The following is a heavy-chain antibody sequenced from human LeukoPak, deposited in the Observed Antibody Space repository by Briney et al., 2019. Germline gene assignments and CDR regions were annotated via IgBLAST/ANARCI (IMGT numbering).Heavy chain of an antibody. D-gene: IGHD5-24*01. V-gene: IGHV3-21*01. CDR2: ISSSSSYI. Sequence: GGPLRLSCAASGFTFSSYSMNWVRQAPGKGLEWVSSISSSSSYIYYADSVKGRFTISRDNAKNSLYLQMNSLRAEDTAVYYCARGSSSPRDGYNYAGYWGQGTLVTVSS. CDR3: ARGSSSPRDGYNYAGY. J-gene: IGHJ4*02. CDR1: GFTFSSYS.